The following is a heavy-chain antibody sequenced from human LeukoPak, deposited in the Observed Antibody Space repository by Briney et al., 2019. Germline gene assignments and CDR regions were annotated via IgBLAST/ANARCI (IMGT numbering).Heavy chain of an antibody. Sequence: GGSLRLSCAASGFTFSSYAMHWVRQAPGKGLEWVAVISYDGSNKYYADSVKGRFTISRDNSKNTLYLQMNSLRAGDTAVYYCARDYRYDYWGQGTLVTVSS. J-gene: IGHJ4*02. CDR3: ARDYRYDY. V-gene: IGHV3-30-3*01. D-gene: IGHD4-4*01. CDR1: GFTFSSYA. CDR2: ISYDGSNK.